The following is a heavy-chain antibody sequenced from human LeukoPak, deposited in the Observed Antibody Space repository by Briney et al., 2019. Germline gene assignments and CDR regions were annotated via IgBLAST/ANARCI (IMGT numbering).Heavy chain of an antibody. CDR3: AKDSERDGYIYGVY. V-gene: IGHV3-23*01. D-gene: IGHD5-24*01. Sequence: GGSLRLSCAASGFTFSSYAMSWVRQAPGKGLEWVSAISGSGGSTYYADSVKGRFTISRDNSKNTLYLQMNSLRAEDTAVYYCAKDSERDGYIYGVYWGQGTLVTVSS. CDR2: ISGSGGST. CDR1: GFTFSSYA. J-gene: IGHJ4*02.